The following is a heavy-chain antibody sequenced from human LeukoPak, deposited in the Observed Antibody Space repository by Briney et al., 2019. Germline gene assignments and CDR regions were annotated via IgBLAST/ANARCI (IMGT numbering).Heavy chain of an antibody. J-gene: IGHJ4*02. CDR3: ARVYGGSYYDY. Sequence: GGSLRLSCAASGFTVSSNYMSWVRQAPGKGLEWVSVIYSGGCTYYADSVKGRFTISRDNSKNTLFLQMNSLRAEDTAMYYCARVYGGSYYDYWGQGTLVTVSS. D-gene: IGHD1-26*01. CDR2: IYSGGCT. CDR1: GFTVSSNY. V-gene: IGHV3-53*01.